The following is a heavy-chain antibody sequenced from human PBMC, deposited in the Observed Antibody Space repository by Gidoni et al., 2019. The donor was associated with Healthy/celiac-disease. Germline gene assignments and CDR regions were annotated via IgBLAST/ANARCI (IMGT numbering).Heavy chain of an antibody. J-gene: IGHJ3*02. CDR2: ISSISSTI. CDR3: ARDRGYYGSELHDAFDI. D-gene: IGHD3-10*01. CDR1: GFTFSSYS. Sequence: EVQLVESGGGLVQPGGSMRLSCAASGFTFSSYSMNCVRQAPGKGLEWVSYISSISSTIYYSDSLKGRFTISRDNAKNSLYLQMNSLRAEDTAVYYCARDRGYYGSELHDAFDIWGQGTMVTVSS. V-gene: IGHV3-48*04.